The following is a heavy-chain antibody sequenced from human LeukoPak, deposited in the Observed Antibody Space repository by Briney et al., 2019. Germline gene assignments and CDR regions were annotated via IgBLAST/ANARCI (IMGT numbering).Heavy chain of an antibody. Sequence: PGGSLRLSCAASGIAFRSFTMHWVRQAPGKGLEWVSSITPTSTSIFYADSVKGRFTISRDNAKNSLYLQMNSLRAEDTAVYHCATVYYDSSAYGDLDSWGQGTLVTASS. CDR3: ATVYYDSSAYGDLDS. D-gene: IGHD3-22*01. CDR2: ITPTSTSI. V-gene: IGHV3-21*01. J-gene: IGHJ4*02. CDR1: GIAFRSFT.